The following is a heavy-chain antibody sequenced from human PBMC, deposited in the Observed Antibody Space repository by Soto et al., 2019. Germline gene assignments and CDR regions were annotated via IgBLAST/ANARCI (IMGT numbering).Heavy chain of an antibody. CDR1: GLTFSSYA. J-gene: IGHJ3*02. CDR3: AREETYYDILTGYRGGAFDI. Sequence: QVQLVESGGGVVQPGRSLRLSCAASGLTFSSYAMHWVRQAPGKGLEWVAVISYDGSNKYYADSVKGRFTISRDNSKNTLYLQMNSLRAEDTAVYYCAREETYYDILTGYRGGAFDILGQVTMVTVSS. CDR2: ISYDGSNK. D-gene: IGHD3-9*01. V-gene: IGHV3-30-3*01.